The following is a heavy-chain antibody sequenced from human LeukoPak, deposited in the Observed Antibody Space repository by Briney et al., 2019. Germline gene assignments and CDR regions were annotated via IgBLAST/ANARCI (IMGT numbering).Heavy chain of an antibody. Sequence: ASVKVSCKASGYTFTGYYMHWVRQAPGQGLEWMGWINPNSGGTNYAQKFQGRVTMTRDTSISTAYMELSRLRSDDTAVYYCAREKYQLLTSGWFDPWGQGTLVTVSS. CDR3: AREKYQLLTSGWFDP. J-gene: IGHJ5*02. CDR2: INPNSGGT. V-gene: IGHV1-2*02. D-gene: IGHD2-2*01. CDR1: GYTFTGYY.